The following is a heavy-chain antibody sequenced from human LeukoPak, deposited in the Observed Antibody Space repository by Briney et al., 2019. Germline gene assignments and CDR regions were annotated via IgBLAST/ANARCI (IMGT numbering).Heavy chain of an antibody. J-gene: IGHJ6*04. CDR1: GFTFSAYY. D-gene: IGHD3-10*01. CDR3: ARDPYGSGSYYYYYYYGMDV. Sequence: GGSLRLSCAASGFTFSAYYMSWVRQAPGKGLEWVAVISYDGSNKYYADSVKGRFTISRDNYKNTLYLQMNSLRAEDTAVYYCARDPYGSGSYYYYYYYGMDVWGKGTTVTVSS. V-gene: IGHV3-30*03. CDR2: ISYDGSNK.